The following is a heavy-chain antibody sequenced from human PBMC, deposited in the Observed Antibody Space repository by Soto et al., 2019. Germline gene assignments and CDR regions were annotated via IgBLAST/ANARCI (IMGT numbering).Heavy chain of an antibody. V-gene: IGHV4-4*02. Sequence: SETLSLTCAVSGGSISSSNWWSWVRQPPGKGLEWIGEIYHSGSTNYNPSLKSRVTISVDKSKNQFSLKLSSVTAADTAVYYCARALGYCSGGSCPDNWFDPWGQGTLVTVSS. CDR2: IYHSGST. CDR1: GGSISSSNW. D-gene: IGHD2-15*01. CDR3: ARALGYCSGGSCPDNWFDP. J-gene: IGHJ5*02.